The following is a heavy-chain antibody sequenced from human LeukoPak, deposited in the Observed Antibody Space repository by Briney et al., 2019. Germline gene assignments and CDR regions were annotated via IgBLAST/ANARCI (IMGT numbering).Heavy chain of an antibody. CDR3: ARDRTMVGGATVGY. Sequence: GASVKVSCKASGYTFTSYGISWVRQAPGQGLEWMGWISAYNGNTNYAQKLQGRVTMTTDTSTSTAYMELRSLRSDDTAVYYCARDRTMVGGATVGYWGQRTLVTVSS. D-gene: IGHD3-10*01. V-gene: IGHV1-18*01. CDR1: GYTFTSYG. J-gene: IGHJ4*02. CDR2: ISAYNGNT.